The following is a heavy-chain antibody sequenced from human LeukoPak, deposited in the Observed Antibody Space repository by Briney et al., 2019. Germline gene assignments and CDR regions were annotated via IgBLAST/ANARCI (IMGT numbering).Heavy chain of an antibody. CDR1: GGSISSYY. V-gene: IGHV4-59*01. D-gene: IGHD2-2*01. Sequence: SETLSLTCTVSGGSISSYYWSWIRQPPGKGLEWIGYIYYSGSTNYNPSLKSRVTISVDTSKNQFSLKLSSVTAADTAVYYCARAVVVPAAIGGPAFFDYWGQGTLVTVSS. CDR2: IYYSGST. J-gene: IGHJ4*02. CDR3: ARAVVVPAAIGGPAFFDY.